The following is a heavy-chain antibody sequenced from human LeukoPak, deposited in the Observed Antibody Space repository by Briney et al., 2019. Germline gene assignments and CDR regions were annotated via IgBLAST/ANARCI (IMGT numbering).Heavy chain of an antibody. CDR1: GFTFSSYS. CDR2: ISSSGSTI. CDR3: ACSSSWYDADFQH. D-gene: IGHD6-13*01. J-gene: IGHJ1*01. Sequence: GGSLRLSCAASGFTFSSYSMNWVRQAPGKGLEWVSYISSSGSTIYYADSVKGRFTISRDNAKNSLYLQMNSLRAEDTAVYYCACSSSWYDADFQHWGQGTLVTVSS. V-gene: IGHV3-48*04.